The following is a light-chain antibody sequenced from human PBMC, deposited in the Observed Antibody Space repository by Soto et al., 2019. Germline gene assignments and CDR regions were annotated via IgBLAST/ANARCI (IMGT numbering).Light chain of an antibody. J-gene: IGKJ1*01. CDR3: QQYNNWPRT. CDR2: DTS. Sequence: EVVMTQSPATLSVSPGERATLSCRASQSVSSNLAWYQQKPGQAPRLLIFDTSTRVAGVPDRFSGGGSGTEFTLTINSLQSEDFAVYYCQQYNNWPRTFGQGTKVDIK. V-gene: IGKV3-15*01. CDR1: QSVSSN.